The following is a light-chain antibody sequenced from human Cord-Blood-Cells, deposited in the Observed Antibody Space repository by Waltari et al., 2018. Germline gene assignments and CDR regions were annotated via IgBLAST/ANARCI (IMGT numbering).Light chain of an antibody. CDR2: DVS. V-gene: IGLV2-11*01. CDR1: SRDVGGYNY. CDR3: CSYAGSYTWV. Sequence: QSALTQPRSVSGSPGQSVTLPCTGTSRDVGGYNYVSWYQHHPGKAPKLLIYDVSKRPSGVPDRFSGSKSGNTASLTISGLQAEDEADYYCCSYAGSYTWVFGGGTKLTVL. J-gene: IGLJ3*02.